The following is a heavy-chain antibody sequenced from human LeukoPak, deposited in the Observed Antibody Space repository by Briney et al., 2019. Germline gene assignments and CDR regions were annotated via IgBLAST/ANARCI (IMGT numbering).Heavy chain of an antibody. Sequence: VASVKVSRKPSRYTFTEHFIHWVRQAPGQGLQYMGWIHPASANTVYAQMFHGRVTLTRDTPATTTYMELSGLRSDDTAVYYCARDLRPANLWGQGTLVTVSS. CDR2: IHPASANT. CDR1: RYTFTEHF. V-gene: IGHV1-2*02. D-gene: IGHD1-7*01. J-gene: IGHJ4*02. CDR3: ARDLRPANL.